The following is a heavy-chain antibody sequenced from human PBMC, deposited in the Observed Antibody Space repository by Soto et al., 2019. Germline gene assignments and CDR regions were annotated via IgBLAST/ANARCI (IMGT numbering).Heavy chain of an antibody. CDR1: GFALSTDGAG. CDR2: IYWDDDK. D-gene: IGHD3-10*01. V-gene: IGHV2-5*02. J-gene: IGHJ4*02. Sequence: QITWTESGPTLVKPTQSLTLTCTFSGFALSTDGAGVGWIRQPPGKALEWLALIYWDDDKSYNPSLQSRLTLTNDASSNRVVLTMTNLDPVDTATYYCAHLYGSQISYRFHFDSWAQGTLVTVSS. CDR3: AHLYGSQISYRFHFDS.